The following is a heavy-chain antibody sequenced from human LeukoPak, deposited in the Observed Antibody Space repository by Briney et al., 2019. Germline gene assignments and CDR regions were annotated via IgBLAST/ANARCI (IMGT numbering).Heavy chain of an antibody. Sequence: SETLSLTCTVSGGPISNYYWNWIRQPPGKGLEWIGYIYYSGSTNYNPSLKSRVTISVDTSKNQFSLRLSSVTAADTAVYYCARSPRGGTKTYFDYWDQGTLVTVSP. CDR2: IYYSGST. J-gene: IGHJ4*02. V-gene: IGHV4-59*01. CDR1: GGPISNYY. D-gene: IGHD1-14*01. CDR3: ARSPRGGTKTYFDY.